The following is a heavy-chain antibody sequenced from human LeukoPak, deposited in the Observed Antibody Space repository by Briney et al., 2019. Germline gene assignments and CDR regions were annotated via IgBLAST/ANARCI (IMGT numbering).Heavy chain of an antibody. CDR1: GYTFTDYY. D-gene: IGHD6-19*01. Sequence: ASVKVSCKASGYTFTDYYIHWVRQAPGQGLEWMGWINPNTGGTNYAQRFQGRVTITRNTSISTAYMELSSLRSEDTAVYYCARGRGSGWYSDYYYYMDVWGKGTTVTVSS. CDR3: ARGRGSGWYSDYYYYMDV. CDR2: INPNTGGT. V-gene: IGHV1-2*02. J-gene: IGHJ6*03.